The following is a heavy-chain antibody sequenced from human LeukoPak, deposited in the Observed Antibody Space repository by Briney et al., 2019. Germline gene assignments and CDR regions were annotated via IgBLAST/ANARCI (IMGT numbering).Heavy chain of an antibody. J-gene: IGHJ4*02. CDR1: GYTFTSYG. Sequence: ASVKVSCKASGYTFTSYGISWVRQAPGQGLEWMGWISAYNGNTNYAQKLQGRVTMTTDTSTSTAYMELSSLRSEDTAVYYCARGGYSSSWYRGDFDYWGQGTLVTVSS. CDR3: ARGGYSSSWYRGDFDY. CDR2: ISAYNGNT. V-gene: IGHV1-18*01. D-gene: IGHD6-13*01.